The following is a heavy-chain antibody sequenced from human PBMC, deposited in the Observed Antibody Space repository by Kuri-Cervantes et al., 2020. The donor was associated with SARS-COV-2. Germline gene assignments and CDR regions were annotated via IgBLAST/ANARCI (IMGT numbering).Heavy chain of an antibody. V-gene: IGHV3-74*01. CDR3: LLSPTGYGRFDP. CDR1: GLSFSSSW. D-gene: IGHD3-9*01. CDR2: ISSDGSTT. J-gene: IGHJ5*02. Sequence: ETLSLTCAASGLSFSSSWMHWVRQPPGKGLVWVSRISSDGSTTNYADSVKGRFTISRDNARNMLYLQMNSLRAEDTALYYCLLSPTGYGRFDPWGQGTLVTVSS.